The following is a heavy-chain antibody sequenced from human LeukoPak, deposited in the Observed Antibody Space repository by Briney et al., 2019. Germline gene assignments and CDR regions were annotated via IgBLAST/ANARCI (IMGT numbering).Heavy chain of an antibody. J-gene: IGHJ4*02. D-gene: IGHD3-10*01. CDR3: ARAVGDDGSGSL. V-gene: IGHV4-59*01. CDR2: IYYRVTS. Sequence: PSETLSLTCTVSGDSISTYYWSWLRQPPGKGLEWIGYIYYRVTSDYNPSLKSRVTMSVDMSTRQISLKLSSVTAADTAVYYCARAVGDDGSGSLWGPGTLVTVSS. CDR1: GDSISTYY.